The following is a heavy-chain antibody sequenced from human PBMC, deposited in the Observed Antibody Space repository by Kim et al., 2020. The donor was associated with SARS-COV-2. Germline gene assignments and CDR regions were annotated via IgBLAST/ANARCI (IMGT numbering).Heavy chain of an antibody. D-gene: IGHD6-19*01. CDR1: GGSFSGYY. V-gene: IGHV4-34*01. J-gene: IGHJ6*03. Sequence: SETLSLTCAVYGGSFSGYYWSWIRQPPGKGLEWIGEINHSGSTNYNPSLKSRVTISVDTSKNQFSLKLSSVTAAETAVYYCAGGKVQWVVRGPYYYYMDVWGEEATVTVS. CDR2: INHSGST. CDR3: AGGKVQWVVRGPYYYYMDV.